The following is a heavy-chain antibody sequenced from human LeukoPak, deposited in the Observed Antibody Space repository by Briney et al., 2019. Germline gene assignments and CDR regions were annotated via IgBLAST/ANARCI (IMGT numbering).Heavy chain of an antibody. D-gene: IGHD3-3*01. J-gene: IGHJ4*02. Sequence: PSETLSLTCTVSGGSISSSSYYWGWIRQPPGKGLEWIGSIYYSGSTYYNPSLKSRATISVDTSKNQFPLKLSSVTAADTAVYYCARPSTIFGVVTDYWGQGTLVTVSS. V-gene: IGHV4-39*01. CDR3: ARPSTIFGVVTDY. CDR1: GGSISSSSYY. CDR2: IYYSGST.